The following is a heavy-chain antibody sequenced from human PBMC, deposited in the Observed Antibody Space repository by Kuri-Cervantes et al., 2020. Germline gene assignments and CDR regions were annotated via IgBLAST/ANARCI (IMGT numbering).Heavy chain of an antibody. CDR2: IKRKSDGETT. Sequence: GESLKISCAASGFTFNDAWMSWVRQSPGKGLEWVGRIKRKSDGETTDYAAPVKGRFTISRDNSKNTLYLQMNSLRAEDTAVYYCARDRLGGYGMDVWGQGTTVTVSS. V-gene: IGHV3-15*01. D-gene: IGHD3-16*01. CDR1: GFTFNDAW. J-gene: IGHJ6*02. CDR3: ARDRLGGYGMDV.